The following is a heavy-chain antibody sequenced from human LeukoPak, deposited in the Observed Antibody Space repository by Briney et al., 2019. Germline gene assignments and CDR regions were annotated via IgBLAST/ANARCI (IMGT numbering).Heavy chain of an antibody. CDR2: IIPIFGTA. V-gene: IGHV1-69*06. D-gene: IGHD4-17*01. CDR1: GGTFSSYA. CDR3: ARESPPSVTPPSPFDY. Sequence: SVKVSCKASGGTFSSYAISWVRQAPGQGLEWMGGIIPIFGTANYAQKFRGRVTITADKSTSTAYMELSSLRSEDTAVYYCARESPPSVTPPSPFDYWGQGTLVTVSS. J-gene: IGHJ4*02.